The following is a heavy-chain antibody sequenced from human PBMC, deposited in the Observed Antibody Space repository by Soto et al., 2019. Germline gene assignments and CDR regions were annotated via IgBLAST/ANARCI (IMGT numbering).Heavy chain of an antibody. CDR3: ARDNSESNSWWFDP. V-gene: IGHV1-46*01. CDR2: INPSGVST. J-gene: IGHJ5*02. CDR1: GFTFSRYY. Sequence: ASVKVSCRASGFTFSRYYMHWVRQAPGQGLEWMGLINPSGVSTNYAQKFQGRVTLTRDTSTSTVSMELSSLRSEDTAVYYCARDNSESNSWWFDPWGQGTLVTVS. D-gene: IGHD1-26*01.